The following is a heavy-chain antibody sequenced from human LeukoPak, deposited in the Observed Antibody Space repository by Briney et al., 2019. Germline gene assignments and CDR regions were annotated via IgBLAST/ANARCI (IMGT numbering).Heavy chain of an antibody. V-gene: IGHV3-33*01. CDR2: MWDDGTNE. Sequence: GGSLRLSCTASGFNFGIYGMHWVRQAPGKGLEWVAVMWDDGTNEYYVESVKGRFTISRDNGKRTLYLQMNSLRVEDTAVYYCARGAYSSGWAYFDHWGQGTLVTVSS. CDR1: GFNFGIYG. D-gene: IGHD6-19*01. J-gene: IGHJ4*02. CDR3: ARGAYSSGWAYFDH.